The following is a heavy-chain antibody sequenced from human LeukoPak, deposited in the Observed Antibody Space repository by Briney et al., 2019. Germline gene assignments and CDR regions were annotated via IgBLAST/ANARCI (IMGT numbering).Heavy chain of an antibody. D-gene: IGHD5-12*01. J-gene: IGHJ6*03. Sequence: SGTLSLTCAVSGVSISSNLWWTWVRQPPGKGLEWIAEIHHSGSINYNPSLKSRVTISVDTSKNQFSLKLSSVTAADTAVYYCARVDSGYFMVYYYMDVWGKGTTVTVSS. CDR1: GVSISSNLW. V-gene: IGHV4-4*02. CDR3: ARVDSGYFMVYYYMDV. CDR2: IHHSGSI.